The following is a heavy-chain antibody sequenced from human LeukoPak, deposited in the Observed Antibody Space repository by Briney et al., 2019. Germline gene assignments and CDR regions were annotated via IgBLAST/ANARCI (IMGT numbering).Heavy chain of an antibody. V-gene: IGHV4-30-4*01. CDR3: ASRSMAAAGGTYDY. J-gene: IGHJ4*02. CDR1: GGSISSGDYY. CDR2: IYYSGST. D-gene: IGHD6-13*01. Sequence: PSQTLSLTCTVSGGSISSGDYYWSWIRQPPGKGLEWIGYIYYSGSTYYNPSLKSRVTISVDTSKNQFSLKLSSVTAADTAVYYCASRSMAAAGGTYDYWGQGTLVTVSS.